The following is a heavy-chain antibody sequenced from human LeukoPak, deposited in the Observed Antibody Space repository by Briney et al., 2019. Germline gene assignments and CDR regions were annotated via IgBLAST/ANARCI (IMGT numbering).Heavy chain of an antibody. CDR2: IIPIFGTA. CDR3: ARWGSSGYPYYFDY. J-gene: IGHJ4*02. V-gene: IGHV1-69*01. D-gene: IGHD3-22*01. Sequence: SVTVSCKASGGTFSSYAISWVRQAPGQGLEWMGGIIPIFGTANYAQKFQSRVTITADESTSTAYMELSSLRSEDTAVYYYARWGSSGYPYYFDYWGQGTLVTVS. CDR1: GGTFSSYA.